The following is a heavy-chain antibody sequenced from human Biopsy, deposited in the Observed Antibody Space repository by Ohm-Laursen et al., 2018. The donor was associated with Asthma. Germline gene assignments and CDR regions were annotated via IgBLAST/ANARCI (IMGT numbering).Heavy chain of an antibody. CDR3: ARGQKSAGDRWFDP. CDR1: GYTFIGCH. CDR2: INPNSGGT. D-gene: IGHD6-13*01. V-gene: IGHV1-2*06. J-gene: IGHJ5*02. Sequence: ASVKVSCKASGYTFIGCHIHWMRQAPGQGLEWMGRINPNSGGTNYAQKFQGRVTMTGDTSISTAYMEVSRLRSDDTAVYYCARGQKSAGDRWFDPWGQGTLVTVSS.